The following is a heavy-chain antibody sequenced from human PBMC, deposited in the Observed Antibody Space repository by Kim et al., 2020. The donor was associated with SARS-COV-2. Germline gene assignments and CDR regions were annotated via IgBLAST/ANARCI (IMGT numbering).Heavy chain of an antibody. CDR3: ARGRVVVPAARNWFDP. V-gene: IGHV4-31*02. D-gene: IGHD2-2*01. J-gene: IGHJ5*02. Sequence: PSLKRRVTISVDTAKNQFSLKLSSVTAADTAVYDCARGRVVVPAARNWFDPWGQGTLVTVSS.